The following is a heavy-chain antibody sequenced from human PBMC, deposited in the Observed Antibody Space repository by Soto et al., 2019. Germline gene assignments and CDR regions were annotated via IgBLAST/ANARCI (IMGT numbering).Heavy chain of an antibody. CDR2: INHSGST. CDR1: GGSLSGYY. D-gene: IGHD3-10*01. V-gene: IGHV4-34*01. Sequence: SETLSLTCAVYGGSLSGYYWSWIRQPPGKGLEWIGEINHSGSTNYNPSLKSRVTISVDTSKNQFSLKLSSVTAADTAVYYCATLRGSRRGYYYYGMDVWGQGTTVTVSS. J-gene: IGHJ6*02. CDR3: ATLRGSRRGYYYYGMDV.